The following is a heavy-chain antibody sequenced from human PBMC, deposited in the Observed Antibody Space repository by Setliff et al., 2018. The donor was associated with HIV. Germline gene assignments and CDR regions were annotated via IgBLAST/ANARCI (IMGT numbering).Heavy chain of an antibody. D-gene: IGHD7-27*01. Sequence: PGGSLRLSCTASGFTFGEYAMSWVRQAPGKGLEWVGIIKSKAYGETTEYAASVKGRFTLSRDNGKSTLFLQMNSLTADDTAVYFCVRDRNGPLGWGQGTLVTVSS. J-gene: IGHJ1*01. CDR2: IKSKAYGETT. CDR3: VRDRNGPLG. CDR1: GFTFGEYA. V-gene: IGHV3-49*04.